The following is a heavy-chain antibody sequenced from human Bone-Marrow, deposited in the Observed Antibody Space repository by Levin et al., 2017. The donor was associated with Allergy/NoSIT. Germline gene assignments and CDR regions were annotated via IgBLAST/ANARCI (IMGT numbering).Heavy chain of an antibody. J-gene: IGHJ6*02. V-gene: IGHV3-23*01. CDR3: ARGKEKTSFYV. Sequence: RSGGSLRLSCAASGFTFSNYAMSWVRQAPGKGLEWVSVISGSGDSIYYTDSVKGRLTISRDNSKNTLFLQMSSLRAEDTAVYYCARGKEKTSFYVWGQGTTVTVSS. CDR1: GFTFSNYA. D-gene: IGHD2/OR15-2a*01. CDR2: ISGSGDSI.